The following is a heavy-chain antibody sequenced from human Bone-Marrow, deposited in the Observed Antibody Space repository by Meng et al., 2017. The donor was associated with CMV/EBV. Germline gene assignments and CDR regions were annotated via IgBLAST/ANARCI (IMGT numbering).Heavy chain of an antibody. J-gene: IGHJ4*02. D-gene: IGHD4-23*01. CDR1: ADSLSNTNYY. V-gene: IGHV4-39*01. CDR3: ARHGGEGGNSCSIDF. CDR2: IHNSANT. Sequence: SETLSLTCTVSADSLSNTNYYWGWIRQPPGKGLEWIGSIHNSANTFRNPSLGSRITMSIDTSKNHFSLKLSSVTVADTAVYYCARHGGEGGNSCSIDFWGQGTLVTVSS.